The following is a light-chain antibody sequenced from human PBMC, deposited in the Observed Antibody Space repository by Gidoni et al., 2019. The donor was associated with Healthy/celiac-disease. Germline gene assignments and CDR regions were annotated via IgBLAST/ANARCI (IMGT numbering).Light chain of an antibody. J-gene: IGLJ2*01. CDR3: QAWDSSTVV. CDR2: QDS. CDR1: KLGDKY. V-gene: IGLV3-1*01. Sequence: SYELTQPPSVSVAPGQTASITCSGDKLGDKYACWYQQKPCQSPVLVLYQDSKRLSGIPERFSGSNSGNTATLTISGTQAIDEADYYSQAWDSSTVVFGGGTKLTVL.